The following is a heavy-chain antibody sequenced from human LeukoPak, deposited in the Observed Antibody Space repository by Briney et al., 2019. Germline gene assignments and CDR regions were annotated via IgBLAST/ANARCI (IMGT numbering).Heavy chain of an antibody. D-gene: IGHD3-10*01. V-gene: IGHV1-18*01. CDR3: ARPIAHYGSGSLN. CDR2: ISAYNGNT. J-gene: IGHJ4*02. Sequence: ASVKVSCKASGYTFTSYGISWVRQAPGQGLKWMGWISAYNGNTNYAQKFQGRVTMTTDTSTSTAYMELSSLRSEDTAVYYCARPIAHYGSGSLNWGQGTLVTVSS. CDR1: GYTFTSYG.